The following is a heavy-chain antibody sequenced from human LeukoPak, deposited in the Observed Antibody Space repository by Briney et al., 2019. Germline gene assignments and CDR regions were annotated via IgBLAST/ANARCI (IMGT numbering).Heavy chain of an antibody. CDR2: IFYSGTT. D-gene: IGHD3-3*01. CDR3: AKLGPFITIFKSQVERWVDS. V-gene: IGHV4-39*01. CDR1: GDSISSGSDY. Sequence: PSETLSLTCTICGDSISSGSDYWGWIRQPPGKGPQWIGTIFYSGTTYYNPSLESRVTMSVDTSKTQFYLKLTSVTAADTAVYYCAKLGPFITIFKSQVERWVDSWGQGTLVTVSS. J-gene: IGHJ5*01.